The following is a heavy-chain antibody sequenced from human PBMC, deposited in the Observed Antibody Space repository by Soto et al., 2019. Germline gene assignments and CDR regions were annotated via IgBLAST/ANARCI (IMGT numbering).Heavy chain of an antibody. CDR2: IIPIFGTA. CDR1: GGTFSSYA. CDR3: ARDRSNSEY. V-gene: IGHV1-69*05. D-gene: IGHD6-13*01. J-gene: IGHJ4*02. Sequence: SVKVSCKASGGTFSSYAISWVRQAPGQGLEWMGEIIPIFGTANYAQKFQDRVTVTTDTSTSTAYMELRSLRSDDTAMYYCARDRSNSEYWGQGTLVTVSS.